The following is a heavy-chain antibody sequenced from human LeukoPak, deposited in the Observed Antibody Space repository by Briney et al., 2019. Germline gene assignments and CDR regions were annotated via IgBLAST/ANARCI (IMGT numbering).Heavy chain of an antibody. D-gene: IGHD5-24*01. V-gene: IGHV1-18*01. CDR3: ARDLRPGWLQKYFDY. Sequence: ASVKVSCKASGYTFTTYNVNWVRQAPGQGLEWMGWISGYNGNTNYAQKLQGRVTMTTDTSTSTAYMELRSLRSDDTAVYYCARDLRPGWLQKYFDYWGQGTLVTVSS. J-gene: IGHJ4*02. CDR1: GYTFTTYN. CDR2: ISGYNGNT.